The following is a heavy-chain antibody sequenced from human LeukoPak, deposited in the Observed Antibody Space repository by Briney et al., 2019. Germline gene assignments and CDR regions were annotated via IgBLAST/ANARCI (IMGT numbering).Heavy chain of an antibody. CDR3: ARAVLIDY. CDR1: GFTFSSYS. J-gene: IGHJ4*02. Sequence: PGGSLRLSCAASGFTFSSYSMNWVRQAPGKGLEWVSYISSSSSTIYYADSVKGRFTISRDNAKNSLYLQMNSLRAEDTAVYYCARAVLIDYWGQGTLVTVSS. D-gene: IGHD3-10*01. CDR2: ISSSSSTI. V-gene: IGHV3-48*01.